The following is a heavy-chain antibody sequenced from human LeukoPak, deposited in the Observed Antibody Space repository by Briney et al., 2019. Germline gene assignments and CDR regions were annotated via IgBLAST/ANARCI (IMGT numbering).Heavy chain of an antibody. CDR3: ARNTLGATDFDY. CDR1: GYTFTRYA. D-gene: IGHD1-26*01. J-gene: IGHJ4*02. Sequence: ASVKVSCKASGYTFTRYAIHWVRQAPGQRLEWMGWINAGNSEIKYSQNLQDRVTITRDTSVSTAYMELTSLRFEDTAVYYCARNTLGATDFDYWGQGTLVTVSS. CDR2: INAGNSEI. V-gene: IGHV1-3*01.